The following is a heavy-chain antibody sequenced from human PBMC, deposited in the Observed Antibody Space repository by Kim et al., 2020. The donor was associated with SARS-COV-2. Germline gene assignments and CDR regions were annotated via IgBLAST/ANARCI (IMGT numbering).Heavy chain of an antibody. Sequence: GGSLRLSCAASGFTFDDYAMHWVRQAPGKGLEWVSGISWNSGSIGYADSVKGRFTISRDNAKNSLYLQMNSLRAEDTALYYCATGIVVVTDFDYWGQGTLVTVSS. CDR3: ATGIVVVTDFDY. CDR2: ISWNSGSI. CDR1: GFTFDDYA. D-gene: IGHD3-22*01. J-gene: IGHJ4*02. V-gene: IGHV3-9*01.